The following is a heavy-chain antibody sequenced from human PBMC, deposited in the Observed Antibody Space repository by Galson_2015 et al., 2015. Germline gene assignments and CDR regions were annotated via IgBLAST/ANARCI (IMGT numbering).Heavy chain of an antibody. CDR1: GFTFSSYS. J-gene: IGHJ5*02. CDR3: ARDNNYDSSGYYSGDAYFDL. D-gene: IGHD3-22*01. V-gene: IGHV3-21*01. CDR2: ISSSSSYI. Sequence: SLRLSCAASGFTFSSYSMNWVRQAPGKGLEWVSSISSSSSYIYYADSVKGRFTISRDNAKNSLYLQMNSLRAEDTAVYYCARDNNYDSSGYYSGDAYFDLWGQGTLVTVSA.